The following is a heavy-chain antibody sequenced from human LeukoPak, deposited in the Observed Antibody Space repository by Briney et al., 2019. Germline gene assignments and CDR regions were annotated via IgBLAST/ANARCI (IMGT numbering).Heavy chain of an antibody. V-gene: IGHV3-53*05. CDR3: ARNWFAP. J-gene: IGHJ5*02. CDR2: IYSGGST. CDR1: GFTVSSDY. Sequence: GGSQRLSCAASGFTVSSDYMSWVRQAPGKGLEWVSVIYSGGSTYYADSVKGRFTISRDKSKNTVYLQMNSLRFEDTAMYYCARNWFAPWGQGTLVTVSS.